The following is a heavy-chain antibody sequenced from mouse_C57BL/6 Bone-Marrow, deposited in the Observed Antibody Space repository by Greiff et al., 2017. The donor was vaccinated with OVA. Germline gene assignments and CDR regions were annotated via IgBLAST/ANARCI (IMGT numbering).Heavy chain of an antibody. CDR2: IYPRSGNT. D-gene: IGHD1-1*01. Sequence: VKLVESGAELARPGASVKLSCKASGYTFTSYGISWVKQRTGQGLEWIGEIYPRSGNTYYNEKFKGKATLTADKSSSTAYMELRSLTSEDSAVYFCARYYGSSTWLAYWGQGTLVTVSA. V-gene: IGHV1-81*01. J-gene: IGHJ3*01. CDR1: GYTFTSYG. CDR3: ARYYGSSTWLAY.